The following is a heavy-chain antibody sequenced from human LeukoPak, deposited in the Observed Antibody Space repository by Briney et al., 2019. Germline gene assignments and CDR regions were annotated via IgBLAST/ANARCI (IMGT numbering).Heavy chain of an antibody. Sequence: SVKVSCKASEGTFSSYAISWVRQAPGQGLEWMGRIIPIFGTANYAQKFQGRVTITTDESTSTAYMELSSLRSEDTAVYYCARDNWGRKDTSPNAFDIWGQGTMVAVSS. V-gene: IGHV1-69*05. CDR3: ARDNWGRKDTSPNAFDI. CDR2: IIPIFGTA. J-gene: IGHJ3*02. CDR1: EGTFSSYA. D-gene: IGHD3-16*01.